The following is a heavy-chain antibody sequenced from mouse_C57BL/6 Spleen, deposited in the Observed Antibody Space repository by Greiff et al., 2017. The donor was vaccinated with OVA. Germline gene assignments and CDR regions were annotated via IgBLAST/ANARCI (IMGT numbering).Heavy chain of an antibody. CDR1: GFTFSSYA. CDR2: ISDGGSYT. V-gene: IGHV5-4*01. CDR3: ARDEALRFYFDY. J-gene: IGHJ2*01. D-gene: IGHD1-1*01. Sequence: EVKLVESGGGLVKPGGSLKLSCAASGFTFSSYAMSWVRQTPEKRLEWVATISDGGSYTYYPDNVKGRFTISRDNAKNNLYLQMSHLKSEDTAMYYCARDEALRFYFDYWGQGTTLTVSS.